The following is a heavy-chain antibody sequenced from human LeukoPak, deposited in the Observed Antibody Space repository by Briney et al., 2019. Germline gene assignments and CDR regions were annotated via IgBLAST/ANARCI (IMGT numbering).Heavy chain of an antibody. D-gene: IGHD3-22*01. CDR1: GGTFGTYS. Sequence: GASVRVSCKASGGTFGTYSISWVRQAPGQGLEWMGGIIPLFGSTTYAQKFQGRVTITTDESTRTAYMELSSLRSEDTAVYYCASVPNYYDSSGLSYYYMDVWGKGTTVTVSS. V-gene: IGHV1-69*05. CDR2: IIPLFGST. CDR3: ASVPNYYDSSGLSYYYMDV. J-gene: IGHJ6*03.